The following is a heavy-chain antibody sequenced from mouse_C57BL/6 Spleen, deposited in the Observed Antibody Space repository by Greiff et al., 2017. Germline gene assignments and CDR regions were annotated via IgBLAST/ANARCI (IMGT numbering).Heavy chain of an antibody. V-gene: IGHV1-15*01. CDR1: GYTFTDYE. Sequence: QVQLQQSGAELVRPGASVTLSCKASGYTFTDYEMHWVKQTPVHGLEWIGAIDPETGGTAYNQKFKGKATLTADKSSSTAYMELRSLTSEDSAVYYCTGTVGAYDYAMDYWGQGTSVTVSS. CDR2: IDPETGGT. D-gene: IGHD1-1*01. J-gene: IGHJ4*01. CDR3: TGTVGAYDYAMDY.